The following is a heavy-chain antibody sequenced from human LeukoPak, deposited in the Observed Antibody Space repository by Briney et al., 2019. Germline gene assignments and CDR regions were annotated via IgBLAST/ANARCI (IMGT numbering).Heavy chain of an antibody. J-gene: IGHJ3*01. V-gene: IGHV3-23*01. Sequence: GRSLRLSCAASGFTFSSAAMTWVRQAPGKGLEWVSLIASSGGSTYYADSVKGRFTISRDNSKNTLSLQMNSLRVEDTAIYYCAKDIQLSTWGLGTMVTVSS. D-gene: IGHD5-24*01. CDR3: AKDIQLST. CDR2: IASSGGST. CDR1: GFTFSSAA.